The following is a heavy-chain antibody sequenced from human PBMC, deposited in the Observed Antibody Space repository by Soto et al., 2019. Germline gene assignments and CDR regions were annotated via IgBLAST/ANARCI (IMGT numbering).Heavy chain of an antibody. D-gene: IGHD6-13*01. CDR2: IYPGDSDT. CDR3: ARTAAAGKYYYGVDV. V-gene: IGHV5-51*01. Sequence: PGESLKISCKGSGYSFTSYWIGWVRQMPGKGLEWMGIIYPGDSDTRYSPSFQGQVTISADKSITTAYLQWSSLKASDTAMYYCARTAAAGKYYYGVDVWGQGTTVTV. CDR1: GYSFTSYW. J-gene: IGHJ6*02.